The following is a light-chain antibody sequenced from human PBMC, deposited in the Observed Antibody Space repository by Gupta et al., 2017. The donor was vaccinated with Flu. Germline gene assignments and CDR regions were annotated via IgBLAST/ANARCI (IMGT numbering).Light chain of an antibody. J-gene: IGKJ3*01. CDR3: QQFGSSPFT. V-gene: IGKV3-20*01. CDR2: ATS. CDR1: QTVVSNY. Sequence: GTLSLSPGERASLFCRASQTVVSNYLAWYQQKPGQAPRLLIYATSSRATGVPDRFSGSGSGTDFTLTITRVQPEDFAIYFCQQFGSSPFTFGPGTXVDI.